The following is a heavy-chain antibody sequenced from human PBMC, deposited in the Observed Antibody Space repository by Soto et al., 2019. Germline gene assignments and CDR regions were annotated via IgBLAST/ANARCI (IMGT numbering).Heavy chain of an antibody. CDR3: ARTIAVAGIDY. D-gene: IGHD6-19*01. J-gene: IGHJ4*02. V-gene: IGHV4-59*08. CDR1: GGSISSYY. Sequence: SETLSLTCTGSGGSISSYYWSWIRQPPGKGLEWIGYIYYSGSTNYNPSLKSRVTISVDTSKNQFSLKLSSVTAADTAVYYCARTIAVAGIDYWGQGTLVTVSS. CDR2: IYYSGST.